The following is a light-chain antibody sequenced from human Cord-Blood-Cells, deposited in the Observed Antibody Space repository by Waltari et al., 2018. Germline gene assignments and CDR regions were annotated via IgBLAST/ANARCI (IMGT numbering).Light chain of an antibody. CDR2: DAS. CDR3: QQRSNWPPLT. V-gene: IGKV3-11*01. J-gene: IGKJ4*01. Sequence: DIVLTQSPATLSLTPGARATLSWRASQSVSSYLAWYQQQPGQAPSLLIYDASNRATGSPARFSGSGSATDFTLTISSLEPEDFAVYYCQQRSNWPPLTFGGGTKVEIK. CDR1: QSVSSY.